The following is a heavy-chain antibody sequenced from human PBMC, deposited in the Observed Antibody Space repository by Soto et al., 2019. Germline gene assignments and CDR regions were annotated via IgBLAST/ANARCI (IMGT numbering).Heavy chain of an antibody. Sequence: GGSLRLSCAASGFTLSRYALSWVRQAPGKGLEWVSAISGSGGSTYYADSVKGRFTISRDNSKNTLYLQMNSLRAEDTAVYYCAKEMSSTRYYYGMDVWGQGTTVTVSS. CDR3: AKEMSSTRYYYGMDV. CDR1: GFTLSRYA. CDR2: ISGSGGST. D-gene: IGHD3-10*01. J-gene: IGHJ6*02. V-gene: IGHV3-23*01.